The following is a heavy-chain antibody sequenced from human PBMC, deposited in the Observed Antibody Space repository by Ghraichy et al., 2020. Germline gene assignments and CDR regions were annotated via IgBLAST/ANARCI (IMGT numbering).Heavy chain of an antibody. CDR3: ANWYCGGGCPHGGLDV. J-gene: IGHJ6*02. CDR2: INPSGTSS. D-gene: IGHD2-21*02. V-gene: IGHV1-46*02. CDR1: GYIFNSNY. Sequence: ASVKVSCKASGYIFNSNYIHRVRQAPGQGLEWMGIINPSGTSSSFAQMFLGRVTLTRDTSTNTVYMELRSLRYEDTAVYYCANWYCGGGCPHGGLDVWGQGTTVTVSS.